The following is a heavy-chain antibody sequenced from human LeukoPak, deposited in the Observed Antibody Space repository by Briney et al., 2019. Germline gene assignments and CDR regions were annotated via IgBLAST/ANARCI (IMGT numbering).Heavy chain of an antibody. CDR2: IIPIFGTA. CDR1: GGTFSSYA. Sequence: ASVKVSCKASGGTFSSYAISWVRQAPGQGLEWMGGIIPIFGTANYAQKFQGRVTITADESTSTAYMELSSLRSEDTAVYYCARGNAARQDYYYYYMDVWGKGTTVTVSS. CDR3: ARGNAARQDYYYYYMDV. D-gene: IGHD6-6*01. V-gene: IGHV1-69*13. J-gene: IGHJ6*03.